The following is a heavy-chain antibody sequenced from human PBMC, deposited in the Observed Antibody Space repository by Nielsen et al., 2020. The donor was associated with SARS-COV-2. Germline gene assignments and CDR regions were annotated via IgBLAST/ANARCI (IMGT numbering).Heavy chain of an antibody. CDR2: ISYDGSNK. Sequence: GGSLRLSCAASGFTFSSYAMHWVRQAPGKGLEWVAVISYDGSNKYYADSVKGRFTISRDNSKNTLYLQMNSLRAEDTAVYYCARDRDYLYYFDYWGQGTLATVSS. CDR3: ARDRDYLYYFDY. D-gene: IGHD4-11*01. V-gene: IGHV3-30*04. J-gene: IGHJ4*02. CDR1: GFTFSSYA.